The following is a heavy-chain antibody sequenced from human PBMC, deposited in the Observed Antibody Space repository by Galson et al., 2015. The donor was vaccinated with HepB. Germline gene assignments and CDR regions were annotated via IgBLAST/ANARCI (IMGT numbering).Heavy chain of an antibody. D-gene: IGHD4-11*01. V-gene: IGHV3-30*04. CDR3: ARDVSKYSRAYYYYGMDV. CDR2: ISYDGSNK. J-gene: IGHJ6*02. CDR1: GFTFSSYA. Sequence: SLRLSCAASGFTFSSYAMHWVRQAPGKGLEWVAVISYDGSNKYYADSVKGRFTISRDNSKNTLYLQMNSPRAEDTAVYYCARDVSKYSRAYYYYGMDVWGQGTTVTFSS.